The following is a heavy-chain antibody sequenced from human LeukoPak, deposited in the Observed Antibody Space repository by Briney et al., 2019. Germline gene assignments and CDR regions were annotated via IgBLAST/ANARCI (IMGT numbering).Heavy chain of an antibody. D-gene: IGHD3-10*01. J-gene: IGHJ6*04. CDR1: GFTFDEYA. CDR2: ISWDGGRT. Sequence: PGGSLTLSCAVWGFTFDEYAMHWVRQATGKGLVWVSLISWDGGRTYYADSVKGRFTISRDNSKNSLYLQMNSLRAEDTALYYCAKEMGNMEVLWFGELSPYGMDVWGKGTTVTVSS. V-gene: IGHV3-43D*04. CDR3: AKEMGNMEVLWFGELSPYGMDV.